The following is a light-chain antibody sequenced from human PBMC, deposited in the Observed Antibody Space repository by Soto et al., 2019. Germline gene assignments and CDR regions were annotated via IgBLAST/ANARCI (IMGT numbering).Light chain of an antibody. CDR3: SSHAGSKRV. CDR1: SSDVGGYNY. V-gene: IGLV2-8*01. J-gene: IGLJ1*01. CDR2: EVS. Sequence: QSVLTQPPSASGSPGQSFTISCTGTSSDVGGYNYVSWYQQHPGKAPKLMIYEVSKRPSGVPDRFSGSKSGNTASLTVSGLQAEDEADYYCSSHAGSKRVFGTGTKVTVL.